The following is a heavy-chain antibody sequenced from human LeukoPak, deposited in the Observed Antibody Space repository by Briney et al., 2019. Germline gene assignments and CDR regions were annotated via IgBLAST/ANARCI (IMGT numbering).Heavy chain of an antibody. D-gene: IGHD3-10*01. CDR3: ARDLAWFGELIFDY. Sequence: GRSLRLSCAASGFTFSTYGMHWVRQAPGKGLGWVAVIWYDGSNKYYADSVKGRFTISRDNSKNTLYLQMNSLRAEDTAVYYCARDLAWFGELIFDYWGQGTLVTVSS. CDR2: IWYDGSNK. CDR1: GFTFSTYG. J-gene: IGHJ4*02. V-gene: IGHV3-33*01.